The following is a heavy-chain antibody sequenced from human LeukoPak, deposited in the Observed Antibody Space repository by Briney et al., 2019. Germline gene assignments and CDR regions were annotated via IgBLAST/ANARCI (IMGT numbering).Heavy chain of an antibody. CDR1: GGTFSSYA. CDR2: IIPIFGTA. V-gene: IGHV1-69*01. Sequence: SVKVCCKASGGTFSSYAISWVRQAPGQGLEWMGGIIPIFGTANYAQKFQGRVTITADESTSTAYMELSSQRSEDTAVYYCARLDIAVAGTPGSYWGQGTLVTVSS. J-gene: IGHJ4*02. D-gene: IGHD6-19*01. CDR3: ARLDIAVAGTPGSY.